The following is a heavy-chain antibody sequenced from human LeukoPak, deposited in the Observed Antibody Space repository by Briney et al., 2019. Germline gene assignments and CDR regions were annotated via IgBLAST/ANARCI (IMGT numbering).Heavy chain of an antibody. CDR1: GGTFSGYA. CDR2: IIPILGIA. Sequence: SVKVSCKASGGTFSGYAISWARQAPGQGLEWMGRIIPILGIANYAQKFQGRVTITADKSTSTAYMELSSLRSEDTAVYYCAREVVVAATQGRPLRSMNVWGQGTTVTVSS. CDR3: AREVVVAATQGRPLRSMNV. J-gene: IGHJ6*02. D-gene: IGHD2-15*01. V-gene: IGHV1-69*04.